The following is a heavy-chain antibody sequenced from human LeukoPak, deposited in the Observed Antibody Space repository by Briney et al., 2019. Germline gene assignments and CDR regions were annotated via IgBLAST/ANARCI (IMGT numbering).Heavy chain of an antibody. V-gene: IGHV1-18*01. CDR2: ISVYDGNT. D-gene: IGHD3-16*01. CDR1: GYTFTSYG. Sequence: GASVKVSCKASGYTFTSYGITWVRQAPGQGLEWMGWISVYDGNTNYAQNLQGRVTMTEDTSTGTAHMELRGLRPDDTAVYYCARDDGRNWGQVGGYWVQRTLVTVSS. CDR3: ARDDGRNWGQVGGY. J-gene: IGHJ4*02.